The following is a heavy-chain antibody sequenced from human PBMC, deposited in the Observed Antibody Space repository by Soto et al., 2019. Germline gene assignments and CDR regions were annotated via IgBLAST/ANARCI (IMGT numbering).Heavy chain of an antibody. J-gene: IGHJ6*02. Sequence: PGESLKISCKGSGYSFTNYWIGWVRQMAGKVLEWMGRIDPSDSYTDYSPSFQGHVTISADKSIATAYLQWSSLKASDTAIYYCARLEGYCRSTSCYNYYYGLDVWGQGIAVTVSS. CDR3: ARLEGYCRSTSCYNYYYGLDV. V-gene: IGHV5-10-1*01. CDR1: GYSFTNYW. D-gene: IGHD2-2*02. CDR2: IDPSDSYT.